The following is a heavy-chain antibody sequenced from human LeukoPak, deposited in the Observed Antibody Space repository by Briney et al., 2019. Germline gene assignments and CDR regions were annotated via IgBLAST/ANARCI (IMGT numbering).Heavy chain of an antibody. CDR2: IFSDGSGS. CDR1: GFTFSNYA. D-gene: IGHD1-26*01. J-gene: IGHJ4*02. Sequence: GGSLRLSCATSGFTFSNYAMNWVRQAPGKGPEWVSAIFSDGSGSFYADSVKGRFIIFRDNSRSTLYLQMNSLRVEDTAVYYCAKDFTQHGKWELDYWGQGTLVTVSS. CDR3: AKDFTQHGKWELDY. V-gene: IGHV3-23*03.